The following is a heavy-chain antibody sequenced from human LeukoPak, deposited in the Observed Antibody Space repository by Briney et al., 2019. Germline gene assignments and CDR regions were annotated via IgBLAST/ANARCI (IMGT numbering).Heavy chain of an antibody. D-gene: IGHD5-12*01. CDR3: VRRYYAYNGYDRHFDF. J-gene: IGHJ4*02. CDR2: IRDDGSIT. V-gene: IGHV3-74*03. CDR1: GFTFSRDW. Sequence: GGSLRLSCAASGFTFSRDWMHWVCQAPGKGLVCVSRIRDDGSITTYADSVQGRFTISRDNAKSTVFLQMNSLRVEDTAVYFCVRRYYAYNGYDRHFDFWGQGILVTASS.